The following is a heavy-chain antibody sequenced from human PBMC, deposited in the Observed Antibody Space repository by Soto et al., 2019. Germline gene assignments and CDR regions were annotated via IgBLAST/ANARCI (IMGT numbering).Heavy chain of an antibody. J-gene: IGHJ4*02. Sequence: GSLRLSCTASGFTFGDYAMSWFRQAPGKGLEWVGFIRSKAYGGTTEYAASVKGRFTISRDDSKSIAYLQMNSLKTEDTAVYYCTREIVGANTRIDYWGQGTLVTVSS. CDR2: IRSKAYGGTT. V-gene: IGHV3-49*03. CDR1: GFTFGDYA. D-gene: IGHD1-26*01. CDR3: TREIVGANTRIDY.